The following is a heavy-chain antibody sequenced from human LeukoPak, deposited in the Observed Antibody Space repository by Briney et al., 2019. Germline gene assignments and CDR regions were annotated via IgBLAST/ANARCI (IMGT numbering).Heavy chain of an antibody. D-gene: IGHD6-13*01. Sequence: PSETLSLTCTVSGDSMNNHLWSWIRRPPGKGLEWIGYIHSSRGTNYDPSLKSRVTISVDTSKNQFSLKLPYVTAADTGVCYCARHIGSNWYWAFDIWGQGTMVTVSS. CDR3: ARHIGSNWYWAFDI. CDR2: IHSSRGT. V-gene: IGHV4-4*09. J-gene: IGHJ3*02. CDR1: GDSMNNHL.